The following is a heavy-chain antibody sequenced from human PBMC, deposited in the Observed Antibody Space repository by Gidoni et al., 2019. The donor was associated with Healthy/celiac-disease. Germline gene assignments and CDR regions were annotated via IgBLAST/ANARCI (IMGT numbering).Heavy chain of an antibody. D-gene: IGHD4-17*01. J-gene: IGHJ6*02. CDR3: ARFTVTRGYYYGMDV. CDR2: IWYDGSNK. CDR1: GFTFSSYG. V-gene: IGHV3-33*01. Sequence: QVQLVESGGGVVQPGRSLRLSCAASGFTFSSYGMPWVRQAPGKGLEWVAVIWYDGSNKHYADSVKGRFTISRDNSKNTLYLQMNSLRAEDTAVYYCARFTVTRGYYYGMDVWGQGTTVTVSS.